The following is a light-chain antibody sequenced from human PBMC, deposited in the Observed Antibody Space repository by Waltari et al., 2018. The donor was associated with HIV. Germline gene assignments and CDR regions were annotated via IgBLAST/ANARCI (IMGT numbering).Light chain of an antibody. CDR1: QSIGSN. CDR2: YAS. Sequence: EIVLTQSPDFQSVTPKDKVTITSRASQSIGSNLHWYQQKPDQSPKLLIKYASRSFSGVPSRFSGSGSGTDFTLTISRLEAEDAATYYCHQSSSLPHTFGQGTKLEIK. CDR3: HQSSSLPHT. J-gene: IGKJ2*01. V-gene: IGKV6-21*01.